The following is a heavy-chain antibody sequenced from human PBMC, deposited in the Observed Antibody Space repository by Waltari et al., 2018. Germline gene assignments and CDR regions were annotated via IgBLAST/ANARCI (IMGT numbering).Heavy chain of an antibody. CDR1: GYTFTSYA. V-gene: IGHV1-2*02. J-gene: IGHJ3*02. CDR3: ASLVDADGGNSGPKTHVDAFDI. Sequence: QVQLVQSGSELKKPGASVKVSCKASGYTFTSYAMNWVRQAPGQGLEWRGWVSPNRCGTNYAQNFQGMVTRTRDTAISTADMWLGRLRSDDTAVYYCASLVDADGGNSGPKTHVDAFDIWGQGTMVTVSS. D-gene: IGHD2-21*02. CDR2: VSPNRCGT.